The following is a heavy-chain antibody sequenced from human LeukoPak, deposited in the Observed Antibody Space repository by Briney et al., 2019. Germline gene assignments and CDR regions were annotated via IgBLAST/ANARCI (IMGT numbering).Heavy chain of an antibody. V-gene: IGHV3-30*04. Sequence: PGRSLRLSWTASGFTFSTYPIHWVRQAPGKGLEWVAVIADDGKDKHYVESVKGRFTISRDNSKNTLYLQMNSLRVEDTAVYYCARDRHVAAAGYYFDYWGQGTLVTVSS. CDR1: GFTFSTYP. CDR3: ARDRHVAAAGYYFDY. J-gene: IGHJ4*02. CDR2: IADDGKDK. D-gene: IGHD6-25*01.